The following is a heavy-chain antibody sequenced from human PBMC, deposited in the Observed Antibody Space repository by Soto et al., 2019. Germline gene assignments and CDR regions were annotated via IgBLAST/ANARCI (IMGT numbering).Heavy chain of an antibody. CDR1: GGSVSSGSYY. CDR3: ARDLLRGGMDV. CDR2: IYYSGST. D-gene: IGHD1-26*01. J-gene: IGHJ6*02. V-gene: IGHV4-61*01. Sequence: SETLSLTCTVSGGSVSSGSYYWSWIRQPPGKGLEWIGYIYYSGSTNYNPSLKSRVTISVDTSKNQFSLKLSSVTAADTAVYYCARDLLRGGMDVRGQGTTVTVSS.